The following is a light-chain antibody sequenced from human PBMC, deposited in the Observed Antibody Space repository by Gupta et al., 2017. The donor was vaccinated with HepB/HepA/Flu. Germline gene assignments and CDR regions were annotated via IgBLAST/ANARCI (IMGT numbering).Light chain of an antibody. CDR3: QQYCTSPLT. V-gene: IGKV3-20*01. J-gene: IGKJ4*01. CDR1: QDFGGIL. CDR2: GAS. Sequence: ELVLTQSPGTLSLSPGERATLSCRASQDFGGILLAWYHQKPGLAPRLLINGASSRAAGIPDRFSGSGSGTDFTLTINSLEPEDFGVYYCQQYCTSPLTFGGGTKVEIK.